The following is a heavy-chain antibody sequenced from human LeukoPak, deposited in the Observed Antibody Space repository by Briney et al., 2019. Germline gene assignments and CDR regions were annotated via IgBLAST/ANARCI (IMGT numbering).Heavy chain of an antibody. J-gene: IGHJ6*03. CDR2: MNPQSGNT. D-gene: IGHD4-11*01. CDR1: GYLFTNYD. V-gene: IGHV1-8*03. Sequence: RASVKVSCKASGYLFTNYDINWVRQATGQGLEWMGWMNPQSGNTGYAQKFRGRVTITRDTSITTAYMELSSLRSEDTAVYYCARRPNYSNFGSAYYYYMDVWGKGTTVTVSS. CDR3: ARRPNYSNFGSAYYYYMDV.